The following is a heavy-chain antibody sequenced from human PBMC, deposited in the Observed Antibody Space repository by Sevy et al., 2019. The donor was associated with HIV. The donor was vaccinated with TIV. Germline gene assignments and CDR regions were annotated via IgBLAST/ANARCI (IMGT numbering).Heavy chain of an antibody. J-gene: IGHJ6*02. V-gene: IGHV1-24*01. CDR2: FDPEDGET. D-gene: IGHD3-3*01. Sequence: ASVKVSCMVSGYTLSKLSMHWVRQAPAKGPEWMGGFDPEDGETIYAQKFQGRVTMTEDTSTDTAYMELSSLRSEDTAVYYCATLDFWSDYPLYGMDVWGQGTTVTVSS. CDR3: ATLDFWSDYPLYGMDV. CDR1: GYTLSKLS.